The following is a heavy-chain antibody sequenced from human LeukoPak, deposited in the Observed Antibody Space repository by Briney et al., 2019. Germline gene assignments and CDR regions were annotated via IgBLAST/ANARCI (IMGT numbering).Heavy chain of an antibody. CDR1: GFTFSDHY. V-gene: IGHV3-72*01. J-gene: IGHJ6*02. Sequence: GSLRLSCATSGFTFSDHYMDWVRQAPEKGLEWVARTRTKAKDYTTEYAASVKGRFTVSRDESMHSLYLQMNSLKTEDTAVYYCARGPTVTFNYHYGMDVWGQGTTVTVSS. D-gene: IGHD4-17*01. CDR2: TRTKAKDYTT. CDR3: ARGPTVTFNYHYGMDV.